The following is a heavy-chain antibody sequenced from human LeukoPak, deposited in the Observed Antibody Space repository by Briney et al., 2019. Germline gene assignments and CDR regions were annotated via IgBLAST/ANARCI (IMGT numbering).Heavy chain of an antibody. D-gene: IGHD6-19*01. J-gene: IGHJ1*01. CDR3: ARDPYGSGWPTEYFQH. V-gene: IGHV3-30-3*01. CDR1: GFTFNSYA. Sequence: GGSLRLSCAASGFTFNSYAMSWVRQAPGKGLEWVAVLSYDGSNKYYADSVKGRFTISRDNSKNTLYLQMNSLRAEDTAVYYCARDPYGSGWPTEYFQHWGQGTLVTVSS. CDR2: LSYDGSNK.